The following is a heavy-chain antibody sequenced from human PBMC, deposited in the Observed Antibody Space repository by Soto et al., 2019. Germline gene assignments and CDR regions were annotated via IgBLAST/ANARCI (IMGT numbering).Heavy chain of an antibody. CDR3: ARPHLISSWYATSYYYYGMDV. D-gene: IGHD6-13*01. CDR2: IIPIFGTA. CDR1: GGTFSSYA. J-gene: IGHJ6*02. V-gene: IGHV1-69*13. Sequence: SVKVSCKASGGTFSSYAISWVRQAPGQGLEWMGGIIPIFGTANYAQKFQGRVTITADESTSTAYMELSSLRSEDTAVYYCARPHLISSWYATSYYYYGMDVWGQGTTVTVSS.